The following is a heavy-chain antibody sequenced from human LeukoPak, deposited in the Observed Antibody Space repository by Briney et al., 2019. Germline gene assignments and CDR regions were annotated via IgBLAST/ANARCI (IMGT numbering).Heavy chain of an antibody. J-gene: IGHJ4*02. CDR3: ARDVGGSLDY. Sequence: GGSLRLSCVASGFTFSGYWMAWVRQAPGKGPEWVANIKQDGIEKHYVDSVKGRFTISRDNAGNSLYLQMNSLRAEDTAVYYCARDVGGSLDYWGQGTLVTVSS. CDR2: IKQDGIEK. CDR1: GFTFSGYW. D-gene: IGHD2-15*01. V-gene: IGHV3-7*01.